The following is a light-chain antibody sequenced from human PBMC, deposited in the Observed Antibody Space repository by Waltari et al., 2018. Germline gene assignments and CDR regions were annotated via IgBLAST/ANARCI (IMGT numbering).Light chain of an antibody. CDR2: NAS. CDR3: QQYRSSPLT. V-gene: IGKV1-NL1*01. Sequence: DIQMTQSPSSLSASVGDRVTITCRASKAITISLAWYQQKPGKAPKLLLYNASTLESGVPSRFSGSGSGTEYTLTISSLQPEDFATYYCQQYRSSPLTFGGGTKVEIK. CDR1: KAITIS. J-gene: IGKJ4*02.